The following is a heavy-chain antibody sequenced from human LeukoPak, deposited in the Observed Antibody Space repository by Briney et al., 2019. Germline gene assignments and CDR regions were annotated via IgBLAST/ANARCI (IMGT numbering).Heavy chain of an antibody. CDR3: ARDLTVTSTCWFDL. CDR2: ITGSSTYI. V-gene: IGHV3-21*01. Sequence: PGGSLRLSCAVSGFTFSSYTMNWVRQAPGKGLGWVSSITGSSTYIYYADSVKGRFTISRDNAKNSLYLQMNSLGAEDTAVYYCARDLTVTSTCWFDLWGQGTLVTVSS. J-gene: IGHJ5*02. D-gene: IGHD4-11*01. CDR1: GFTFSSYT.